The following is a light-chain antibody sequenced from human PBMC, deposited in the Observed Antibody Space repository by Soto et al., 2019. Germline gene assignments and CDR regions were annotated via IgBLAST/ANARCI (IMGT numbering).Light chain of an antibody. J-gene: IGLJ1*01. CDR1: SSDVGGYNY. V-gene: IGLV2-11*01. Sequence: QSVLTQPRSVSGSPGQSVTISCTGTSSDVGGYNYVSWYQQHPGKAPKLMIYDVSKRPSGVPDRFSGSKSGNTASLTISGLQAEDEADYYCSSYAGSYTNVFGTVTKVTVL. CDR2: DVS. CDR3: SSYAGSYTNV.